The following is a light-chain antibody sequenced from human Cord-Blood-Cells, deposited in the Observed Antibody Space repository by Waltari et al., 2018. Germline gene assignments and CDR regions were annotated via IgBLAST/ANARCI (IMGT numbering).Light chain of an antibody. CDR3: SSYTSSSTYV. CDR2: AVS. V-gene: IGLV2-14*01. CDR1: SSDVGGYNY. J-gene: IGLJ1*01. Sequence: QSVLTQPASVSGSPGQSITISCTGTSSDVGGYNYVSWYQQHPGKAPKLMIYAVSNPPSGFSNRFSGSKSGNTASLTISGLQAEDEADYYCSSYTSSSTYVFGTGTKVTVL.